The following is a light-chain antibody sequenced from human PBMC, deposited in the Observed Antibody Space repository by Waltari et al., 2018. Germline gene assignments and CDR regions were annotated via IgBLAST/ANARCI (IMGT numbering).Light chain of an antibody. J-gene: IGLJ2*01. CDR1: SSNIGKNY. V-gene: IGLV1-51*01. CDR3: GTWDSSLSAVV. Sequence: QSVLTQPPSVSAAPGQKVTISCYGSSSNIGKNYVSWYQQLPGTAPKLLIYDKKKRPSGIPDRFSGSKSGTSATLGITGLQTGDEDDYYCGTWDSSLSAVVFGGGTKLTVL. CDR2: DKK.